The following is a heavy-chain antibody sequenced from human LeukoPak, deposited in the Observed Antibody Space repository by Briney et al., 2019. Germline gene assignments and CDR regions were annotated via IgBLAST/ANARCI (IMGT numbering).Heavy chain of an antibody. Sequence: ASVKVSCQVSGYTLTELSMFWVRQAPGKGLEWMGSFDPEDGKTVYAQKFQGKVTMTRDTSTSTAYMELRSLRSDDTAVYYCGRDSVRGSERVMGVDYWGQGTLVTVSS. D-gene: IGHD3-16*01. CDR3: GRDSVRGSERVMGVDY. V-gene: IGHV1-24*01. J-gene: IGHJ4*02. CDR1: GYTLTELS. CDR2: FDPEDGKT.